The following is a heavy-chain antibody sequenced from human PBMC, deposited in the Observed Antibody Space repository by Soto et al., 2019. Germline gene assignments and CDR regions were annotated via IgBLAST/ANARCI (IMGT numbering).Heavy chain of an antibody. D-gene: IGHD3-10*01. CDR2: IKTDASEK. CDR3: ARYSGYGSGNSVNHYLDC. Sequence: EEQLVASGGGLVQPGGSLRLSCAASGFTLRSYWMSWVRQAPGKGLEWLATIKTDASEKKYVDSVKGRFTVFRDNAKNSLYLQMESLRAEDTAVYYCARYSGYGSGNSVNHYLDCWGRGTLVTVSS. CDR1: GFTLRSYW. V-gene: IGHV3-7*01. J-gene: IGHJ4*01.